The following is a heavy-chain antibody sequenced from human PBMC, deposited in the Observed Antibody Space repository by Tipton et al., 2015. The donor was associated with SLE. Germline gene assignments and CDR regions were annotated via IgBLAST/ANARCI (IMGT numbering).Heavy chain of an antibody. Sequence: TLSLTCTVSGGSISSSSYYWAWIRQPPGKGLEWIGGIYYSGSTYYNPSLESRVTISVDTSKNKFSLKLSSVTAADTAVFYCAHANWGTNFDYWGQGTLVTVSS. J-gene: IGHJ4*02. CDR2: IYYSGST. V-gene: IGHV4-39*07. CDR3: AHANWGTNFDY. D-gene: IGHD7-27*01. CDR1: GGSISSSSYY.